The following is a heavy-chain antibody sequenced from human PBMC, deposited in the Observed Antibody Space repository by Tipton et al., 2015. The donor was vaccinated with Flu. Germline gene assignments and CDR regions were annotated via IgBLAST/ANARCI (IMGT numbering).Heavy chain of an antibody. D-gene: IGHD3-9*01. CDR3: ASLSFVTGYYNY. V-gene: IGHV4-39*07. CDR1: GGSISSSSYY. Sequence: LRLSCTVSGGSISSSSYYWGWIRQPPGKGLEWIGSIYYSGSTHYNPSLKSRVTISVDTSKNQFSLKLSSVTAADTAVYYWASLSFVTGYYNYWGQGTLVTVSS. CDR2: IYYSGST. J-gene: IGHJ4*02.